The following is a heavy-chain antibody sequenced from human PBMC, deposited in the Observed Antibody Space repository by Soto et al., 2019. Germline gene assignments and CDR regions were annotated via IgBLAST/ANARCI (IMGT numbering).Heavy chain of an antibody. D-gene: IGHD4-17*01. CDR3: ARTVTTGPFFDF. J-gene: IGHJ4*02. V-gene: IGHV4-30-2*01. CDR2: IYHSGST. CDR1: GGSISKNGYS. Sequence: QLHLQESGSGLVKPSQTLSLTCAVSGGSISKNGYSWSWIRQPPRKGLEWIGYIYHSGSTYYNPSLMSRVSISVDRSNNRFSLNLSSVTAADTAVYYCARTVTTGPFFDFWGQGTLVTVSS.